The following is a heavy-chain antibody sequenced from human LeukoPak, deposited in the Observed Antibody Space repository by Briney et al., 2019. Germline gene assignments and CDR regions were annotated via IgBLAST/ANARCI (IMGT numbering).Heavy chain of an antibody. Sequence: SETLSLTCTVSGGSISSSSYYWGWIRQPPGKGLEWIGSIYYSGSTYYNPSLKSRVTISVDTSKNQFSLKLSSVTAADTAVYYCARGAGISSSGYYMSWYFDYWGQGTLVTVSS. J-gene: IGHJ4*02. CDR3: ARGAGISSSGYYMSWYFDY. D-gene: IGHD3-22*01. V-gene: IGHV4-39*07. CDR2: IYYSGST. CDR1: GGSISSSSYY.